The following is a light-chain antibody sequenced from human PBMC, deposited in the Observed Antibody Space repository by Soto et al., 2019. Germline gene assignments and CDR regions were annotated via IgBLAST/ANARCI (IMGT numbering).Light chain of an antibody. CDR2: EFS. CDR1: CSDVGGYNY. V-gene: IGLV2-14*01. CDR3: SSYTSSSTPWV. J-gene: IGLJ3*02. Sequence: QSALTQPASVSGSPGQSITISCTGTCSDVGGYNYVSWYQQHPGKAPKLMIYEFSNRPSGVSNRFSGSKSGNTASLTISGVQAEDEADYYCSSYTSSSTPWVFGGGTKLTVL.